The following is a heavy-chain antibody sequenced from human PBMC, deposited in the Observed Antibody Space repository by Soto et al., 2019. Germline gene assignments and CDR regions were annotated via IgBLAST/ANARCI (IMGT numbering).Heavy chain of an antibody. V-gene: IGHV4-4*02. CDR3: ASKFGELLADAFDI. J-gene: IGHJ3*02. Sequence: QVQLQESGPGLVKPSGTLSLTCTVSNASISSRKWWTWFRQTPGKGLEWIGEIYHSGSINHNPSLKSRVTMSVDKYNNQCSLKMTSVTAADTAVYYCASKFGELLADAFDIWGQGTVVTVSS. D-gene: IGHD3-10*01. CDR2: IYHSGSI. CDR1: NASISSRKW.